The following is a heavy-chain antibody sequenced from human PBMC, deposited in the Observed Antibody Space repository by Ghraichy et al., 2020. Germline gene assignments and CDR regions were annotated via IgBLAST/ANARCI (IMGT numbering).Heavy chain of an antibody. Sequence: QTLSLTCTFSGFSLSTSGVGVGWIRQPPGKALEWLALIYWDDDNLYSPSLKSRLTITKDTSKNQVVLTMTNMDPVDTATYYCAHSRSYDILTSYFEGFDPWGQGTPVTVSS. CDR3: AHSRSYDILTSYFEGFDP. CDR2: IYWDDDN. D-gene: IGHD3-9*01. CDR1: GFSLSTSGVG. J-gene: IGHJ5*02. V-gene: IGHV2-5*02.